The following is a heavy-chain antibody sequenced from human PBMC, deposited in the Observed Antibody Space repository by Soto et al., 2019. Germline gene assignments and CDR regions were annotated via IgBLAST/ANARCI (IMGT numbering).Heavy chain of an antibody. Sequence: EVQLLESGGGLVQPGGSLRLSCAASGFTFSSYAMSWVRQAPGKGLEWVSAISGSGGSTYYADSVKGRFTISRDNSKNTLYLQMNSLRAEDTAVYYCAKVLTAGYSSSWYRVFDYWGQGTLVTVSS. CDR3: AKVLTAGYSSSWYRVFDY. CDR1: GFTFSSYA. V-gene: IGHV3-23*01. D-gene: IGHD6-13*01. CDR2: ISGSGGST. J-gene: IGHJ4*02.